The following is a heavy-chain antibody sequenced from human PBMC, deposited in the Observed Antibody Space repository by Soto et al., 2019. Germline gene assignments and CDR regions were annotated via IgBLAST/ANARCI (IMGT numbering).Heavy chain of an antibody. Sequence: QVQLVESWGGVVQPGRSLRLSCAASGFIFSNYVMYWVRQAPGKGLEWVAFMSYDGTTKYYADSVKGRFTISRDNSKHTLYLQMNNLSPEYTSVYYCAREVLCSRYFDYWGQGPLVTVS. V-gene: IGHV3-30-3*01. CDR2: MSYDGTTK. J-gene: IGHJ4*02. CDR1: GFIFSNYV. CDR3: AREVLCSRYFDY. D-gene: IGHD3-10*02.